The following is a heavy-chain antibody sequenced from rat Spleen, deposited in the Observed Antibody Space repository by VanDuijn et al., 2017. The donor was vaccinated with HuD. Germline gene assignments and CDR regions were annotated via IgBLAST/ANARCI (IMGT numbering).Heavy chain of an antibody. J-gene: IGHJ3*01. CDR3: TTGWLFSY. V-gene: IGHV5-27*01. CDR1: GFTFSNYY. CDR2: ISPSGGSA. Sequence: EVQLVESGGGLVQPGRSLKLSCAASGFTFSNYYMAWVRQAPTKGLEWVASISPSGGSAYFPDSVKGRFTVSRDNAKSIQYLQMDSLRSEDTATYFCTTGWLFSYWGQGTLVTVSS. D-gene: IGHD1-12*03.